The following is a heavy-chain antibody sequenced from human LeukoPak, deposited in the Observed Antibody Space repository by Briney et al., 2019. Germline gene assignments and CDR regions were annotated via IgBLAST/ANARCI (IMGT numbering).Heavy chain of an antibody. V-gene: IGHV4-34*01. J-gene: IGHJ6*03. Sequence: SETLSLTCAVYGGSFSGYYWSWIRQPPGKGLEWIGEINHSGSTNYNPSLKSRVTISVDTYKNQFSLKLSSVTAADTAVYYCARDGFGGNPVGYYYYYMDVWGKGTTVTVSS. D-gene: IGHD4-23*01. CDR1: GGSFSGYY. CDR2: INHSGST. CDR3: ARDGFGGNPVGYYYYYMDV.